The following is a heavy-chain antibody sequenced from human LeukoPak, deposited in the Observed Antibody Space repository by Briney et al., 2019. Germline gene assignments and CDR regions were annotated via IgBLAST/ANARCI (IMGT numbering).Heavy chain of an antibody. Sequence: ASVKVSCKASGYTFTGYYMHWVRQAPGQGLEWMGWINPNSGGTNYAQKFQGWVTMTRDTSISTAYMELSRLRSDDTAVYYCARDRGADIVVVPVAHYSFDYWGQGTLVTVSS. CDR3: ARDRGADIVVVPVAHYSFDY. CDR2: INPNSGGT. CDR1: GYTFTGYY. D-gene: IGHD2-2*01. J-gene: IGHJ4*02. V-gene: IGHV1-2*04.